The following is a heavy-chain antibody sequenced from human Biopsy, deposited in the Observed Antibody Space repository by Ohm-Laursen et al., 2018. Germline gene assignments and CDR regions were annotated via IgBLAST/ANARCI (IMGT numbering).Heavy chain of an antibody. J-gene: IGHJ5*02. V-gene: IGHV4-39*01. CDR3: ARDYDTSGYYYVS. CDR1: GGSISNNNYY. D-gene: IGHD3-22*01. CDR2: IFYRGST. Sequence: GTLSLTCSVSGGSISNNNYYWGWIRQPPGKGLEWIGSIFYRGSTHYKPSLKSRLNMSVDTSKNLFSLKLNSVTAADTAVYYCARDYDTSGYYYVSWGQGTLVTVSS.